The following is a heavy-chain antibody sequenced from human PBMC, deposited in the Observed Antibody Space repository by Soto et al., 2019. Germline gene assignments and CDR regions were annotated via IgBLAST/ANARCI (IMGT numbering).Heavy chain of an antibody. CDR1: GFTFSNSD. CDR2: VSWNGSRT. V-gene: IGHV3-35*01. Sequence: GGSLRLSCAASGFTFSNSDMNWVRQAPGKGLEWVSGVSWNGSRTHYADSVKGRFIISRDNSRNVLYQQMNSLRPEDMAVYHCVRNRTTVTTFDYYYDMDVWGQGTTVTVSS. J-gene: IGHJ6*02. CDR3: VRNRTTVTTFDYYYDMDV. D-gene: IGHD4-4*01.